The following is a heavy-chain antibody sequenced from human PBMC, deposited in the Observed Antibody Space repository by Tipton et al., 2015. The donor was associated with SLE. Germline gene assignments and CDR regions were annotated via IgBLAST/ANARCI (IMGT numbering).Heavy chain of an antibody. J-gene: IGHJ5*02. Sequence: VQLVQSGAEVKKPGESLRISCKGSGDTFTNYWITWMRQMPGKGLEWMGIIYPGDSDTRYSPSFQGQVTISADKSISTAYLQWSSLKASDTAMYYCARSPAADTGWFDPWGQGTLVTVSS. CDR2: IYPGDSDT. CDR3: ARSPAADTGWFDP. V-gene: IGHV5-51*01. CDR1: GDTFTNYW. D-gene: IGHD6-13*01.